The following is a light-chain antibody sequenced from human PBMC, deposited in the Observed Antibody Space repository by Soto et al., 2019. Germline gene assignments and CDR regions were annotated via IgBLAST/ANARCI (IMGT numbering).Light chain of an antibody. V-gene: IGKV3-15*01. CDR3: QQYYSWPPLT. CDR2: GAS. J-gene: IGKJ4*01. CDR1: QNVNSN. Sequence: VMTQSPVTLSVSPGERATLSCRASQNVNSNLAWYRQKPGQAPRPLIYGASTRATGIPARFSGSGSGTEFTLTISSLQSEDFAIYYCQQYYSWPPLTFGGGTKVDIK.